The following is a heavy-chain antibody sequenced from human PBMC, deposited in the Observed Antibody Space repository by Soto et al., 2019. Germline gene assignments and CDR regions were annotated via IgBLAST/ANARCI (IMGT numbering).Heavy chain of an antibody. CDR2: ISSSGTSA. Sequence: QGQLEESGGGLVKPGGSLRLSCAASGFTFSGVYMSWIRQAPNKGLEYISYISSSGTSANYADSVKGRFTISRDNAKNSLYLQMNSLRAEDTAVYYCARDRGAETGQYFDYWGQGALVTVSS. V-gene: IGHV3-11*05. CDR1: GFTFSGVY. CDR3: ARDRGAETGQYFDY. D-gene: IGHD3-10*01. J-gene: IGHJ4*02.